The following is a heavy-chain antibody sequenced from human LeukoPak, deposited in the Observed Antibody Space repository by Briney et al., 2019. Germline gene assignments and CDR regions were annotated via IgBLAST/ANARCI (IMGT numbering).Heavy chain of an antibody. D-gene: IGHD4-23*01. CDR1: GYTFTGYY. J-gene: IGHJ4*02. CDR2: INPNSGGT. V-gene: IGHV1-2*02. Sequence: ASVKVSCKASGYTFTGYYMHWVRQAPGQGLEWMGWINPNSGGTNYAQKFQGRVTMTRDTSTSTAYMELSRLRSDDTAVYYCAVMTTVVTPNSDYWGQGTLVTVSS. CDR3: AVMTTVVTPNSDY.